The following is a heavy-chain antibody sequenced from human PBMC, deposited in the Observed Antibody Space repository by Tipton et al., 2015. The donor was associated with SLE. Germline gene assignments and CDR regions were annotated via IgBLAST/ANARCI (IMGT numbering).Heavy chain of an antibody. Sequence: TLSLTCTVSGGSISSGGYYWSWIRQHPGKGLDWIGYIYYSGSTNYNPSLKSRVTISVDTSKNQFSLKLSSVTAADTAVYYCARQSYPGRVVYAHNWFYPWGQGTLVTVSS. CDR1: GGSISSGGYY. CDR2: IYYSGST. D-gene: IGHD2-8*02. J-gene: IGHJ5*02. CDR3: ARQSYPGRVVYAHNWFYP. V-gene: IGHV4-31*03.